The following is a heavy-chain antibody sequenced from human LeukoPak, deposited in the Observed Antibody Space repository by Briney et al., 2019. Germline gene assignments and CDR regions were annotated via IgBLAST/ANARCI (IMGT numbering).Heavy chain of an antibody. D-gene: IGHD6-19*01. J-gene: IGHJ4*02. Sequence: PGGSLRLSCAASGFTFSSYCMKWVRQAPGKGLEWVSYISNSSSYIYYADSVKGRFTISRDNAKNSLYLQMKSLRAEDTAMDYYARVSSGWYAEDNYWGQGTLVTVSS. CDR1: GFTFSSYC. CDR2: ISNSSSYI. CDR3: ARVSSGWYAEDNY. V-gene: IGHV3-21*01.